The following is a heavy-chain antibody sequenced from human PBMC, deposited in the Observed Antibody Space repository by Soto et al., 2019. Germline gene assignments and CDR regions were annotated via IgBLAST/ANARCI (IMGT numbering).Heavy chain of an antibody. CDR3: AREENDYGDAFDI. CDR1: GGSISSYY. Sequence: QVQLQESGPGLVKPSETLSLTCTVSGGSISSYYWSWIRQPPGKGLEWIGYIYYSGSTNYNPSLKSRVTISVDTSKNQFSLKLSSVTAADTAVYYCAREENDYGDAFDIWGQGTMVTVSS. D-gene: IGHD4-17*01. CDR2: IYYSGST. V-gene: IGHV4-59*01. J-gene: IGHJ3*02.